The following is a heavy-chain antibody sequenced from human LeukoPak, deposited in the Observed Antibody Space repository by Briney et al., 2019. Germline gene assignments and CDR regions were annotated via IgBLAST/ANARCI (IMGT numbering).Heavy chain of an antibody. Sequence: GGSLRLSCAGSGFSFEDYAMHWVRQAPGKGLEWLSIISWNSGYIGYADSVKGRFTISRDNAKNSLYLQMNSLRAEDTAFYYCAKIRGTYSSGFFFDYWGPGALVTVSS. V-gene: IGHV3-9*01. CDR2: ISWNSGYI. D-gene: IGHD6-19*01. CDR3: AKIRGTYSSGFFFDY. J-gene: IGHJ4*02. CDR1: GFSFEDYA.